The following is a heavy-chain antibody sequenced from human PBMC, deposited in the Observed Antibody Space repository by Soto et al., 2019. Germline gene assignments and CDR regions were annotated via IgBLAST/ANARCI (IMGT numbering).Heavy chain of an antibody. V-gene: IGHV3-23*01. CDR3: AKMTSDSYGRNYGMDV. J-gene: IGHJ6*02. CDR1: GFPFSSYA. CDR2: LSDSGVSA. Sequence: PGGSLRLSCAGSGFPFSSYAMSWVRQAPEKVLEWVSALSDSGVSAYYADTVKGRFTISRDNSKNTWYLQMDSLRVEDTALYYCAKMTSDSYGRNYGMDVWSQGTTVTVSS. D-gene: IGHD5-18*01.